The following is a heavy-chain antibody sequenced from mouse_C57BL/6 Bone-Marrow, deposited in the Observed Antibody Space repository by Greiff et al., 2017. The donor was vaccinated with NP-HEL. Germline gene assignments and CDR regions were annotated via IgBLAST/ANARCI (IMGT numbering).Heavy chain of an antibody. CDR1: GFSLTSYG. CDR3: ARNLAVVAHWYFDV. J-gene: IGHJ1*03. Sequence: VKLQESGPGLVQPSQSLSITCTVSGFSLTSYGVHWVRQSPGKGLEWLGVIWSGGSTDYNAAFISRLSISKDNPKSQVFFKMNSLQADDTAIYYCARNLAVVAHWYFDVWGTGTTVTVSS. V-gene: IGHV2-2*01. CDR2: IWSGGST. D-gene: IGHD1-1*01.